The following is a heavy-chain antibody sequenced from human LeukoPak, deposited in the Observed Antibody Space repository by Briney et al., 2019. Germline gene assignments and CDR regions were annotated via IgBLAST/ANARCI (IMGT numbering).Heavy chain of an antibody. D-gene: IGHD3-22*01. CDR3: ARGFITMMDY. Sequence: SETLSLTCTVSGGSISSSSYYWSWIRQPPGKGLEWIGYIYYSGSTNYNPSLKSRVTISVDTSKNQFSLKLSSVTAADTAVYYCARGFITMMDYWGQGTLVTVSS. J-gene: IGHJ4*02. CDR1: GGSISSSSYY. CDR2: IYYSGST. V-gene: IGHV4-61*05.